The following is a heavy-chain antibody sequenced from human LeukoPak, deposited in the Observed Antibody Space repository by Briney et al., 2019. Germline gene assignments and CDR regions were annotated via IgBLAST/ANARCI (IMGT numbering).Heavy chain of an antibody. CDR3: AEPPRDY. Sequence: PSETLSLSCTISGGSISSGDYYWSWIRQPPGKGLEWVGYIYYSGSTYYNPSLKSRVTISVDTSKNQFSLKLSSVTAADTAVYYCAEPPRDYWGQGTLVTVSS. D-gene: IGHD1-14*01. CDR2: IYYSGST. CDR1: GGSISSGDYY. V-gene: IGHV4-30-4*08. J-gene: IGHJ4*02.